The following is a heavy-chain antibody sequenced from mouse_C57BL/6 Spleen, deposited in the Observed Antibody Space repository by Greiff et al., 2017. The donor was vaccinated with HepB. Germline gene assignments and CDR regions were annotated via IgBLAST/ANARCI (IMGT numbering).Heavy chain of an antibody. CDR3: ARRGYYSNYFDY. D-gene: IGHD2-5*01. V-gene: IGHV1-42*01. CDR1: GYSFTGYY. CDR2: INPSTGGT. J-gene: IGHJ2*01. Sequence: EVMLVESGPELVKPGASVKISCKASGYSFTGYYMNWVKQSLEKSLEWIGEINPSTGGTTYNQKFKAKATLTVDKSSSTAYMQLKSLTSEDSAVYYCARRGYYSNYFDYWGQGTTLTVSS.